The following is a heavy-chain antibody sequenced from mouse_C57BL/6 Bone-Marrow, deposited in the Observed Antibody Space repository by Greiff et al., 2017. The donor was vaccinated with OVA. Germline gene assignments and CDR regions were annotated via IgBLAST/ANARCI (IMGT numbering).Heavy chain of an antibody. CDR2: IDPENGDT. V-gene: IGHV14-4*01. CDR1: GFNIKDDY. D-gene: IGHD2-3*01. Sequence: VQLKQSGAELVRPGASVKLSCTASGFNIKDDYMHWVKQRPEQGLEWIGWIDPENGDTEYASKFQGKATITADTSSNTAYLQLSSLTSEDTAVYYCTTGGYFLYAMDYWGQGTSVTVSS. J-gene: IGHJ4*01. CDR3: TTGGYFLYAMDY.